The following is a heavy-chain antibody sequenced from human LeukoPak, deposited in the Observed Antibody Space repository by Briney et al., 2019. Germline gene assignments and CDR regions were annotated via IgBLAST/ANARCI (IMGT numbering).Heavy chain of an antibody. CDR3: ARPYYHGSGSYYENTFDY. J-gene: IGHJ4*02. D-gene: IGHD3-10*01. Sequence: ASVKVSCKASGYTFTGYSVHWVRQAPGQGLEWMGWINPISGGTDYAQKFQGRVTMTRDTSISTAYMELSRLRSDDTAVYYCARPYYHGSGSYYENTFDYWGQGTLVTVSS. CDR1: GYTFTGYS. CDR2: INPISGGT. V-gene: IGHV1-2*02.